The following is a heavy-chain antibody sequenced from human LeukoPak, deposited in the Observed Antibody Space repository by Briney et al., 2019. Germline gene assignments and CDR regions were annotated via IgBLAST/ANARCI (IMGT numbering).Heavy chain of an antibody. CDR3: ARGVPELLGY. Sequence: GGSLRLSCAASGFTFSTFWMHWVRQAPGKGLVWVSRINHDGGSTNYADSVKGRFTISRDNAKNTLYLQMNSLRAEDTAVYYCARGVPELLGYWGQGTLVTVSS. J-gene: IGHJ4*02. CDR2: INHDGGST. V-gene: IGHV3-74*01. D-gene: IGHD1-26*01. CDR1: GFTFSTFW.